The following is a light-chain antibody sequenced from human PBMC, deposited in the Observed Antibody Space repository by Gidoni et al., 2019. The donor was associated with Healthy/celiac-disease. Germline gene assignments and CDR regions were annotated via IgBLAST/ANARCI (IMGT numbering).Light chain of an antibody. V-gene: IGKV1-39*01. CDR2: AAS. CDR3: QQSYSTRWT. Sequence: DIQMTQSPSSLSASVGDRVTITCRASQSISSYLNWYQQKPGKAPKLLIYAASSLQSGVPSRFSGSGFRTDFTLTISSLQPEDFATYYCQQSYSTRWTFXXXTKVEIK. J-gene: IGKJ1*01. CDR1: QSISSY.